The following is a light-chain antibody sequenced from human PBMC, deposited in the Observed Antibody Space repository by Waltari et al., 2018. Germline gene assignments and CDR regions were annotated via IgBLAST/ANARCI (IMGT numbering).Light chain of an antibody. Sequence: IVMTQSPATLSVSPGERATLSCRAGQRVCGNLAWYQQNTGQAPRLLIYGASTRFTGLPARFSGSGSETEFTLTISSVQSEDCAVYYCQQYNDWPLYTFGQGTKLEIK. J-gene: IGKJ2*01. CDR1: QRVCGN. CDR3: QQYNDWPLYT. CDR2: GAS. V-gene: IGKV3-15*01.